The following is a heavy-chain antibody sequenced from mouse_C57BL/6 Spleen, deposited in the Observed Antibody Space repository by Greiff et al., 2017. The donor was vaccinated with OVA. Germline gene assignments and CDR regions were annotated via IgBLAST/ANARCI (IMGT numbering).Heavy chain of an antibody. CDR2: INPNNGGT. CDR1: GYTFTDYN. V-gene: IGHV1-18*01. J-gene: IGHJ2*01. D-gene: IGHD1-1*01. Sequence: EVQLQQSGPELVKPGASVKIPCKASGYTFTDYNMDWVKQSHGKSLEWIGDINPNNGGTIYNQKFKGKATLTVDKSSSTAYMELRGLTSEDTAVYYCARRGYYYGSSPFDYWGQGTTLTVSS. CDR3: ARRGYYYGSSPFDY.